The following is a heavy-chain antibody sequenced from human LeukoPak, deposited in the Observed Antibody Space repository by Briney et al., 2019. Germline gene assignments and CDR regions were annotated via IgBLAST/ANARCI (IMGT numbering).Heavy chain of an antibody. Sequence: SETLSLTCAVYGGSFSGYYWSWIRQPPGKGLEWIGEINHSGSTNYNPSLKSRDTISVDTSKNQFSLKLSSVTAADTAVYYCARARGVRRNYYYYMDVWGKGTTVTVSS. V-gene: IGHV4-34*01. D-gene: IGHD3-10*01. CDR2: INHSGST. CDR1: GGSFSGYY. J-gene: IGHJ6*03. CDR3: ARARGVRRNYYYYMDV.